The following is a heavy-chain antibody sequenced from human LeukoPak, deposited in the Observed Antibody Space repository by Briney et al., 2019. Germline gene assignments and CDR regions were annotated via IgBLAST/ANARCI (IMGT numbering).Heavy chain of an antibody. CDR2: INPSGGST. Sequence: ASVKVSCKASGYTFTSYYMHWVRQAPGQGLEWMGIINPSGGSTSYAQKFQGRVTMTRDTSTSTVYMELSSLRSEDTAVYYCARDKVIASAGTPNWFDPWGQGTLVTVSS. J-gene: IGHJ5*02. CDR3: ARDKVIASAGTPNWFDP. CDR1: GYTFTSYY. D-gene: IGHD6-13*01. V-gene: IGHV1-46*01.